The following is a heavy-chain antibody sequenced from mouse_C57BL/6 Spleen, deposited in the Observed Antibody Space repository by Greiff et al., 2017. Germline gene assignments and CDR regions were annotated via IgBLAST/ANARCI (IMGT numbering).Heavy chain of an antibody. CDR1: GYTFTDYY. CDR2: INPNNGGT. V-gene: IGHV1-26*01. J-gene: IGHJ3*01. Sequence: EVKLQQSGPELVKPGASVKISCKASGYTFTDYYMNWVKQSHGKSLEWIGDINPNNGGTSYNQKFKGKATLTVDKSSSTAYMELRSLTSEDSAVYYCARGPYYGSSGGFAYWGQGTLVTVSA. D-gene: IGHD1-1*01. CDR3: ARGPYYGSSGGFAY.